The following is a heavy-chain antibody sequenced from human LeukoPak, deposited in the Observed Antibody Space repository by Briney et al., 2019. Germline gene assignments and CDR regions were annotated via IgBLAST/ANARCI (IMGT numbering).Heavy chain of an antibody. CDR2: FDPEDGET. J-gene: IGHJ4*02. V-gene: IGHV1-24*01. Sequence: ASVKVSCKVSGYTLTELSMHWVRQAPGKGLEWMGGFDPEDGETIYARKFQGRVTMTEDTSTDTAYMELSSLRSEDTAVYYCARRDPSSSSGPYYFDYWAREPWSPSPQ. CDR1: GYTLTELS. CDR3: ARRDPSSSSGPYYFDY. D-gene: IGHD6-6*01.